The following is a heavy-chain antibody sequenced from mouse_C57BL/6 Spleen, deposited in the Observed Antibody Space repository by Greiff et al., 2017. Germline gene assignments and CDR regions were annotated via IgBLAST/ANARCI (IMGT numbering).Heavy chain of an antibody. CDR1: GFNINDYY. Sequence: EVKLQESGAELVRPGASVKLSCKASGFNINDYYMHWVKQSPEQGLAWIGRIDPEDGVTDYAPKFQGKATMTADTSSNTAYLQLSSLTSEDTAVYYCTTGGNRAYWGQGTLVTVAA. V-gene: IGHV14-1*01. CDR2: IDPEDGVT. D-gene: IGHD2-1*01. J-gene: IGHJ3*01. CDR3: TTGGNRAY.